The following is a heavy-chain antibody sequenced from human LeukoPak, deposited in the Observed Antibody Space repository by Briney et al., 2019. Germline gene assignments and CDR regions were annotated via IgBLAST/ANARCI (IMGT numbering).Heavy chain of an antibody. CDR3: ARGEDHGSGTVHFDY. CDR1: XXSFXXXX. CDR2: XFHGGSX. J-gene: IGHJ4*02. V-gene: IGHV4-34*01. Sequence: SEXLSLTCAXYXXSFXXXXXXXXXXXXXXXXXWXXEXFHGGSXXFNXSLXSRVXXSVDRSKNQFSLNLSSVTAADTAVYYCARGEDHGSGTVHFDYWGQGTLVTVSS. D-gene: IGHD3-10*01.